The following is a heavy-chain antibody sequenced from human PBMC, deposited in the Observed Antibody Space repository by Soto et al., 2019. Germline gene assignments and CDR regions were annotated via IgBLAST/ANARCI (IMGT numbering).Heavy chain of an antibody. CDR3: ARDHRYCSGSSCRPYYYYYGMDV. CDR2: ISGTSDYI. Sequence: GGSLRLSCAASGFTFSSYSMNWVRQAPGRGLEWVAAISGTSDYIYYADSVKGRFTISRDNAKTSLYIQMNSLRAEDTAVYYCARDHRYCSGSSCRPYYYYYGMDVWGQGTTVTAP. J-gene: IGHJ6*02. V-gene: IGHV3-21*01. D-gene: IGHD2-15*01. CDR1: GFTFSSYS.